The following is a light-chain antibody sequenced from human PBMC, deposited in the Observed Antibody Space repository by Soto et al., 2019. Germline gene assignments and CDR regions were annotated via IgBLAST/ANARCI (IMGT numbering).Light chain of an antibody. CDR1: QSVRSSY. CDR2: GAS. Sequence: EIVLTQSPGTLSLSPGERATLSCRASQSVRSSYLAWFQQKPGQAPRLLIYGASSRDTGIPDRFSGSGSGTDFTLTISRLEPEDFALYYCQQYGTNPKTFGGGTKVEIK. V-gene: IGKV3-20*01. CDR3: QQYGTNPKT. J-gene: IGKJ4*01.